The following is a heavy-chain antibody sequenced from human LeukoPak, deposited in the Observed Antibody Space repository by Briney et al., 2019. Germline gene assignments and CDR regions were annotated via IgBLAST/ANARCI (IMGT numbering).Heavy chain of an antibody. CDR1: GFTFSSYS. CDR3: AKVTMIVLGDAFDI. D-gene: IGHD3-22*01. J-gene: IGHJ3*02. V-gene: IGHV3-23*01. CDR2: LSGSGAST. Sequence: GGSLRLSCAASGFTFSSYSMNWVRQAPGQGLEWVSALSGSGASTYYADSVKGRFTISRDNSKNTVYLQMNSLRAEDTAVYYCAKVTMIVLGDAFDIWGQGTMITVSS.